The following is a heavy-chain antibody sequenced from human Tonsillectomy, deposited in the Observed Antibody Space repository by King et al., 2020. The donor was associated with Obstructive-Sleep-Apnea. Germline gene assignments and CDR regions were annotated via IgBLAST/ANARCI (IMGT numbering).Heavy chain of an antibody. V-gene: IGHV3-7*03. Sequence: VQLVESGGGLVQPGGSLRLSCAASGFTFSSYWMSWVRQAPGKGLEWVANIKQRGDEKNYVDSVRGRFTISRDNTKNSLYLQMNSLRAEDTAVYYCSRDRGYYILTDHHSDDLDIWGPGTMVTVSS. CDR3: SRDRGYYILTDHHSDDLDI. CDR2: IKQRGDEK. J-gene: IGHJ3*02. D-gene: IGHD3-9*01. CDR1: GFTFSSYW.